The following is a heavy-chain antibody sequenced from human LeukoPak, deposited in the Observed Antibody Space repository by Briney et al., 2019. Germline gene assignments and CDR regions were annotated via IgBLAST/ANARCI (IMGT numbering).Heavy chain of an antibody. CDR1: GFTFSSYW. J-gene: IGHJ4*02. CDR2: IKQDGSEK. Sequence: PGGSLRLSRAASGFTFSSYWMSWVRQAPGKGLEWVANIKQDGSEKYYVDSVKGRFTISRDNAKNSLYLQMNSLRAEDTAVYYCARRESYYYDSSGYYSFDYWGQGTLVTVSS. D-gene: IGHD3-22*01. V-gene: IGHV3-7*05. CDR3: ARRESYYYDSSGYYSFDY.